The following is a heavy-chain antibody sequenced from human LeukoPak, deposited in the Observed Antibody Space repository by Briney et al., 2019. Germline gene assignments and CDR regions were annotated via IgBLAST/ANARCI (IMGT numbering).Heavy chain of an antibody. Sequence: GGSLRLSCAASGFXVSNNYISWVRQAPGKGLEWVSVMYKVGNTFYADFVKGRFTISRDNSKNILYLQMNGLRAEDTALYYCARGLVVGGTGVWAFDIWGQGTMVTVSP. J-gene: IGHJ3*02. D-gene: IGHD1-26*01. V-gene: IGHV3-66*01. CDR2: MYKVGNT. CDR3: ARGLVVGGTGVWAFDI. CDR1: GFXVSNNY.